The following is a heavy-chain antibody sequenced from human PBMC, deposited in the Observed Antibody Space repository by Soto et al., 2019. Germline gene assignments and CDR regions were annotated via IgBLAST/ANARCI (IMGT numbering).Heavy chain of an antibody. V-gene: IGHV4-59*01. CDR3: ARGGGIAARPPRENWFDP. D-gene: IGHD6-6*01. J-gene: IGHJ5*02. CDR2: IYYSGST. Sequence: SETLSLTCTVSGGSISSYYWSWIRQPPGKGLEWIGYIYYSGSTNYNPSLKSRVTISVDTSKNQFSLKLSSVTAADTAVYYCARGGGIAARPPRENWFDPPGQATGYTVSS. CDR1: GGSISSYY.